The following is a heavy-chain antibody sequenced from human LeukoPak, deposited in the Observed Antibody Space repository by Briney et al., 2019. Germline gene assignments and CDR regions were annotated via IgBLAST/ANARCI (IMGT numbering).Heavy chain of an antibody. V-gene: IGHV3-30-3*01. CDR3: ASRGGDSSGYNY. CDR2: ISYDEHLT. D-gene: IGHD5-18*01. Sequence: GGSLRLSCAASGFIFKNYPIHWVRQAPGKGLEWVAVISYDEHLTYYSDSVKGRFTISRDNFKNMLYLQMNSLRLEDTAVYYCASRGGDSSGYNYWGQGTLVTVSS. CDR1: GFIFKNYP. J-gene: IGHJ4*02.